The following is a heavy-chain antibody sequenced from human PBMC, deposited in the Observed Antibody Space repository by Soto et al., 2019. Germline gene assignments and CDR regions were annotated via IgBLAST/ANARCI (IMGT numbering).Heavy chain of an antibody. Sequence: QITLKESGPTLVKATQTLTLTCSFSGFSVANIGAGVAWIRQPPGKALEWLALIDWNDDKRYRPSLMHRLAISKDISKNQVVPTMTNMDPEDTATYYCAHSRISISGAPFDYWGQGTLVTVSS. CDR3: AHSRISISGAPFDY. D-gene: IGHD3-3*01. CDR2: IDWNDDK. V-gene: IGHV2-5*01. CDR1: GFSVANIGAG. J-gene: IGHJ4*02.